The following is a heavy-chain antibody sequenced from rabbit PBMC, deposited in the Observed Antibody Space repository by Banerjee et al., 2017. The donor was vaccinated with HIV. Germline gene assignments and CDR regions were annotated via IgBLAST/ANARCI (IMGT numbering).Heavy chain of an antibody. Sequence: QQQLEESGGGLVKPGGTLTLTCKASGIDFSSYYRMCWVRQAPGRGLELIACIYTDFSANTYYASWAKGRFAISKTSSTTVTLQMTSLTAADTATYFCARGYGITSGGARDYFNLWGQGTLVTVS. J-gene: IGHJ4*01. CDR1: GIDFSSYYR. V-gene: IGHV1S45*01. CDR3: ARGYGITSGGARDYFNL. D-gene: IGHD1-1*01. CDR2: IYTDFSANT.